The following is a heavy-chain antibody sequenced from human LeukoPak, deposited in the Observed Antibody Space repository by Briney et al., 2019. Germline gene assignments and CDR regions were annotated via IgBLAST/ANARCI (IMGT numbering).Heavy chain of an antibody. V-gene: IGHV1-69*01. J-gene: IGHJ3*02. CDR1: GGTFSSYA. CDR2: IIPIFGTA. Sequence: GSSVKVSCKASGGTFSSYAISWVRQAPGQGLEWMGGIIPIFGTANYAQKFQGRVTITADESTSTAYMELSSLRSEDTAVYYCAREGPVVGAHLLWALDIWGQGTMVTVSS. CDR3: AREGPVVGAHLLWALDI. D-gene: IGHD1-26*01.